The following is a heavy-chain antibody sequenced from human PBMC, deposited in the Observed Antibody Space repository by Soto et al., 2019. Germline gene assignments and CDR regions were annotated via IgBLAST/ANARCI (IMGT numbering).Heavy chain of an antibody. CDR1: GGSMSGLY. CDR3: AKNRASHDY. V-gene: IGHV4-59*11. J-gene: IGHJ4*02. Sequence: QVQLQESGPGLVKPSETLSLSCTVSGGSMSGLYWSWVRQPPGRGLEWIGSIYYTGTTNYNPSLKSRVTISLDTSKSQFSLRLTSVTAADTAVYYCAKNRASHDYWGQGTLVTVSS. CDR2: IYYTGTT. D-gene: IGHD3-10*01.